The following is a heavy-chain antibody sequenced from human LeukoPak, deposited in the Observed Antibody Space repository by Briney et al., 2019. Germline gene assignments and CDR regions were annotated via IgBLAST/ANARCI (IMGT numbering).Heavy chain of an antibody. CDR1: GGSISSGGYY. J-gene: IGHJ4*02. D-gene: IGHD6-13*01. V-gene: IGHV4-30-2*01. CDR3: ARGFEAAGKFDY. Sequence: SQTLSLTCTVSGGSISSGGYYWSWIRQPPGKGLEWIGYIYHSGSTYYNPSLKSRVTISVDTSKNQFSLKLSSVTAADTAVYYCARGFEAAGKFDYWGQGTLVTVSS. CDR2: IYHSGST.